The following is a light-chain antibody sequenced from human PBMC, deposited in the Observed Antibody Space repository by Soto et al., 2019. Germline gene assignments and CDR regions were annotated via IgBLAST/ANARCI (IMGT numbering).Light chain of an antibody. V-gene: IGLV1-44*01. J-gene: IGLJ1*01. CDR3: AARDDSLNGLYV. Sequence: QSVLTQPPSASGTPGQRVTISCSGSSSNIGSNTVNWYQQLPGTPPKLLIYSYNQRPSGVPDRFSGSKSGTSASLAISGLQSEDEADYYCAARDDSLNGLYVFGTGTKLTVL. CDR2: SYN. CDR1: SSNIGSNT.